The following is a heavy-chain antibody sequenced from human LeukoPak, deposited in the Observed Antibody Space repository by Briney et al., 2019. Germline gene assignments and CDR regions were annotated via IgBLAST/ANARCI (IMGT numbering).Heavy chain of an antibody. Sequence: QPGGSLRLSCAASGFSFSDCDMHWVRQAPGKGLEWVGRIGGKPKGYATAYAASVKGRFTISRDESKNTAYLQMNGLRPEDKAVYYCTTYSSGHHWGQGTLVTVSS. CDR2: IGGKPKGYAT. CDR1: GFSFSDCD. CDR3: TTYSSGHH. J-gene: IGHJ5*02. D-gene: IGHD6-19*01. V-gene: IGHV3-73*01.